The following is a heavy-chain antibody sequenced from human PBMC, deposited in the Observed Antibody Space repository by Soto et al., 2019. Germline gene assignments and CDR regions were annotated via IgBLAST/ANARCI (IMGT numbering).Heavy chain of an antibody. D-gene: IGHD3-22*01. Sequence: SVKVSCKASGGTFSSYAISWVRQAPGQGLGWMGGIIPIFGTANYAQKFQGRVTITADESTSTAYMELSSLRSEDTAVYYCARSGLVGRSSGYYYVTPSYWGQGTLVTVSS. V-gene: IGHV1-69*13. J-gene: IGHJ1*01. CDR1: GGTFSSYA. CDR2: IIPIFGTA. CDR3: ARSGLVGRSSGYYYVTPSY.